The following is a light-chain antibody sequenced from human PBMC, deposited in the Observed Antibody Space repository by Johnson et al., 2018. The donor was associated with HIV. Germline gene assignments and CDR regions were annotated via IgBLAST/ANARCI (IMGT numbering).Light chain of an antibody. Sequence: QSVLTQPPSVSAAPGQKVTISCSGSSSNIGNNYVSWYQQLPGTAPRIVTYDNNKRPSGISDRFSGSKSGTSATLGITGLQTGDEADYYCGTWDSSLRVGVFGTGTKVTVL. J-gene: IGLJ1*01. CDR1: SSNIGNNY. V-gene: IGLV1-51*01. CDR2: DNN. CDR3: GTWDSSLRVGV.